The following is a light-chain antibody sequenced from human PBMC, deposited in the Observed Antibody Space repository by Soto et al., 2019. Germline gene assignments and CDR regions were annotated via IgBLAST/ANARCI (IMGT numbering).Light chain of an antibody. J-gene: IGLJ3*02. CDR1: SGYSNYK. Sequence: QSVLTQPPSASASLGASVTLTCTLSSGYSNYKVDWYQQRPGTGPRFVMRVGAGGIVGSKGDGIPDRFSVLGSGLNRYLTIKNMQEEDESDYHCGADHGSGSNCVWVFGGGTKVTVL. CDR3: GADHGSGSNCVWV. V-gene: IGLV9-49*01. CDR2: VGAGGIVG.